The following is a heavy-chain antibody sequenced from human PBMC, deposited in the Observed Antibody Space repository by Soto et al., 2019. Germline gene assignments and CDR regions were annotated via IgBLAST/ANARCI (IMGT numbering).Heavy chain of an antibody. V-gene: IGHV1-69*01. Sequence: QVQLVQSGAAVMKPGSSVKVSCKASGGSLSYNAFSWARQAPGQGLEWMGGIVTVFGTANHAQKFEGRVTITADESTSTAYMELSSLRVEDTAVYYCARNGAYSSSQFGMDVWGQGTTVTVSS. D-gene: IGHD6-13*01. CDR2: IVTVFGTA. CDR3: ARNGAYSSSQFGMDV. J-gene: IGHJ6*02. CDR1: GGSLSYNA.